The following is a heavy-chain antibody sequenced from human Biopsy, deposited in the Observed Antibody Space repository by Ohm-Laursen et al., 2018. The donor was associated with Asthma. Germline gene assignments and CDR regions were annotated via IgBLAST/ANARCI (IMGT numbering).Heavy chain of an antibody. Sequence: SLRLSCAASGLVFSQSGMHWVRRAPGKGLEWVALISSDGHNKYYKDSVKGRFTISRDNSKLRLYLEINSLRVEDSAVYYCARESGQDSGGTGAFDRWGQGIMVAVSS. V-gene: IGHV3-30*03. CDR1: GLVFSQSG. CDR3: ARESGQDSGGTGAFDR. D-gene: IGHD4-23*01. J-gene: IGHJ3*02. CDR2: ISSDGHNK.